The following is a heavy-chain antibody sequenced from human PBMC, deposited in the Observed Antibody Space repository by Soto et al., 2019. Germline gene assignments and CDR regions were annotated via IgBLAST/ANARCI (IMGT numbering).Heavy chain of an antibody. Sequence: GGSLRLSCAASGFTFSSYAMHWVRQAPGKGLEWVAVISYDGSNKYYADSVKGRFTIARDNSTNTLYLQMNSLRAEDTAVYYCARVRSYCGSGSPWDYYGIDVWGQGTTVTVSS. CDR1: GFTFSSYA. J-gene: IGHJ6*02. V-gene: IGHV3-30-3*01. D-gene: IGHD3-10*01. CDR2: ISYDGSNK. CDR3: ARVRSYCGSGSPWDYYGIDV.